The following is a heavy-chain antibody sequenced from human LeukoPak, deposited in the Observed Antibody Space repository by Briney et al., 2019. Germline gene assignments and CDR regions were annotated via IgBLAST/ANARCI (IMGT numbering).Heavy chain of an antibody. Sequence: ASVKVSCKASGYTFTSYYMHWVRQAPGQGLEWMGIINPSGGSTSYAQKFQGRVTMTRDTSTSTVYMELSSLRSGDTAVYYCAREGTYYGPKGWFDPWGQGTLVTVSS. CDR1: GYTFTSYY. CDR2: INPSGGST. CDR3: AREGTYYGPKGWFDP. V-gene: IGHV1-46*01. D-gene: IGHD3-3*01. J-gene: IGHJ5*02.